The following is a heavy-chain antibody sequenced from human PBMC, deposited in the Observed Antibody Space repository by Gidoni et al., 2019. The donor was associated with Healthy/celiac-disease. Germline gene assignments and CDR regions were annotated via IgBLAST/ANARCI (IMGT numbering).Heavy chain of an antibody. V-gene: IGHV3-20*04. CDR2: INWNGGST. D-gene: IGHD3-3*01. CDR3: ARDLTIFGVVIDHYMDV. CDR1: GFPFDDYG. J-gene: IGHJ6*03. Sequence: EVQLVESGGGVVRPGGYLRLSWAASGFPFDDYGMSWVRQAPGKGLEWVSGINWNGGSTGYADSVKGRFTISRDNAKNSLYLQMNSLRAEDTALYYCARDLTIFGVVIDHYMDVWGKGTTVTVSS.